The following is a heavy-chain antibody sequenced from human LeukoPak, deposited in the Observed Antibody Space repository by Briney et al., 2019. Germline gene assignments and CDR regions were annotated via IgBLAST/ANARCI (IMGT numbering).Heavy chain of an antibody. Sequence: GASVKVSCKASGYTFTSYHMHWVRQAPGQGLEWMGIINPSGGSTSYAQKFQGRVTMTRDTSTSTVYMELSSLRSEDTAVYYCARASTVYDILTGRHPTFDYWGQGTLVAVSS. J-gene: IGHJ4*02. D-gene: IGHD3-9*01. CDR2: INPSGGST. V-gene: IGHV1-46*01. CDR3: ARASTVYDILTGRHPTFDY. CDR1: GYTFTSYH.